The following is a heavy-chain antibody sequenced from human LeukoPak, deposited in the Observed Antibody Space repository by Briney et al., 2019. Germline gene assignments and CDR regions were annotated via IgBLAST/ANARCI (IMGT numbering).Heavy chain of an antibody. CDR1: GFTFSNAW. CDR2: INHSGST. D-gene: IGHD3-22*01. Sequence: GSLRLSCAASGFTFSNAWMSWVRQAPGKGLEWIGEINHSGSTNYNPSLKSRVTISVDTSKNQFSLKLSSVTAADTAVYYCARAVEGYDSSGYYYHYYFDYWGQGTLVTVSS. V-gene: IGHV4-34*01. CDR3: ARAVEGYDSSGYYYHYYFDY. J-gene: IGHJ4*02.